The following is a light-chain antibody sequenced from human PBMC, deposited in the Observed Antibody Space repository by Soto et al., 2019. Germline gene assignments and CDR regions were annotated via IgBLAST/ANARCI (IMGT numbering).Light chain of an antibody. CDR2: DVS. CDR1: GSDGGGYNY. V-gene: IGLV2-14*01. J-gene: IGLJ2*01. CDR3: SSYTSASTPLV. Sequence: QSALTQPASVSGSPGQSITISCTGTGSDGGGYNYVSWYQPHPGKAPKVMIYDVSNRPSGVSNRFSGSKSGNTASLTISGLQAEDEADYYCSSYTSASTPLVFGGGTKLTVL.